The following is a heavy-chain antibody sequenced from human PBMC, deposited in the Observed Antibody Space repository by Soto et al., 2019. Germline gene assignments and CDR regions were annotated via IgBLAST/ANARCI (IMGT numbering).Heavy chain of an antibody. J-gene: IGHJ4*02. Sequence: PSETLSLTCTVSGGSIGSSSYYWGWIRQPPGKGLEWIGSIYYSGSTYYNPSLKSRVTISVDTSKNQFSLKLSSVTAADTAVYYCARHSTYYDILTGPYPGYFDYWGQGTLVTVSS. D-gene: IGHD3-9*01. CDR3: ARHSTYYDILTGPYPGYFDY. CDR2: IYYSGST. CDR1: GGSIGSSSYY. V-gene: IGHV4-39*01.